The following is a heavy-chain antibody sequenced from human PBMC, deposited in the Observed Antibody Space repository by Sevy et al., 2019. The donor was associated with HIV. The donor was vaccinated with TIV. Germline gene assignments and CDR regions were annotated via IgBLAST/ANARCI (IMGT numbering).Heavy chain of an antibody. Sequence: SETLSLTCTVSGGSISSYYWSWIRQPPGKGLEWIGYIYYSGSTNYNPSLKSRVTISVDTSKNQFSLKLSSVIAADTAVYYCARESGGYSGYDSGGYFDYWGQGTLVTVSS. CDR1: GGSISSYY. CDR2: IYYSGST. D-gene: IGHD5-12*01. J-gene: IGHJ4*02. V-gene: IGHV4-59*01. CDR3: ARESGGYSGYDSGGYFDY.